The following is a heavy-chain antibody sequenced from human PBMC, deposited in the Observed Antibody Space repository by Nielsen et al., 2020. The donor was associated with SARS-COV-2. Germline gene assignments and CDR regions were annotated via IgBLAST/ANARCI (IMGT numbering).Heavy chain of an antibody. V-gene: IGHV4-59*12. Sequence: WIRQPPGKGLEWIGYIYYSGSTNYNPSLKSRVTISVDTSKNQFSLKLSSVTAADTAVYYCARARRAGTTGDWGQGTLVTVSS. J-gene: IGHJ4*02. CDR3: ARARRAGTTGD. D-gene: IGHD1-7*01. CDR2: IYYSGST.